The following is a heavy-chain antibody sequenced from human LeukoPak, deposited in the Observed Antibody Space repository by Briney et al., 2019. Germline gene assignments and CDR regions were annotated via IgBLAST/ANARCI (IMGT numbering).Heavy chain of an antibody. J-gene: IGHJ6*03. CDR2: IYYSGST. CDR3: ARTAYYYYYMDV. CDR1: GGSISSGGYY. V-gene: IGHV4-31*03. Sequence: SETLSLTCTVSGGSISSGGYYWSWIRQYPGKGLEWIGYIYYSGSTYYNPSLKSRVTISVDTSKNQFSLKLSSVTAADTAVYYCARTAYYYYYMDVWGKGTTVTVSS.